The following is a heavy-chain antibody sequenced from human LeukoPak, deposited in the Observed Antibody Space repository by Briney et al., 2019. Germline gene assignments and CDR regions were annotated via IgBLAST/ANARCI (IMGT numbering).Heavy chain of an antibody. J-gene: IGHJ5*02. CDR1: GGTFSSYT. D-gene: IGHD2-2*01. Sequence: SVKVSCKASGGTFSSYTISWVRQAPGQGLEWMGRIIPILGIANYAQKFQGRVTITADKSTSTAYMELSSLRSEDTAAYYCARAEYQLLTGGPWFDPWGQGTLVTVSS. CDR2: IIPILGIA. CDR3: ARAEYQLLTGGPWFDP. V-gene: IGHV1-69*02.